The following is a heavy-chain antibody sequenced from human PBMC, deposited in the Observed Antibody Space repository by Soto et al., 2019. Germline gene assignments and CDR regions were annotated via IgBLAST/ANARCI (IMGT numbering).Heavy chain of an antibody. D-gene: IGHD5-18*01. Sequence: GGSLRLSCAASGFTFSSYAMSWVRQAPGKGLEWVSAISGSGGSTYYAESVKGRFTISRDNSKNTLYLQMNSLRAEDTAVYYCAKSGQLWKRGYFDYWGQGTLVTVSS. CDR2: ISGSGGST. CDR1: GFTFSSYA. J-gene: IGHJ4*02. CDR3: AKSGQLWKRGYFDY. V-gene: IGHV3-23*01.